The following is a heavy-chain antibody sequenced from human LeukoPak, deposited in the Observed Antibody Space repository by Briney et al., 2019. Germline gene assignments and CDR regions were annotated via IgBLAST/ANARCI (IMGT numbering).Heavy chain of an antibody. CDR1: GFTFSSYA. Sequence: GGSLRLSCAASGFTFSSYAMSWVRQAPGKGLEGVSAISGSGGSTYYAASVKGRFTISRDNSKNTLYLQMNSLRAEDTAVYYCAKVSIDFWSEGWFDPWGQGTLVTVSS. J-gene: IGHJ5*02. D-gene: IGHD3-3*01. CDR3: AKVSIDFWSEGWFDP. CDR2: ISGSGGST. V-gene: IGHV3-23*01.